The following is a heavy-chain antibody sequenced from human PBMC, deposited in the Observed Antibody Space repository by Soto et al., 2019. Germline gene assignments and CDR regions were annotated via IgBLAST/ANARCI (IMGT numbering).Heavy chain of an antibody. Sequence: EVQLLESGGGLVQPGGSLRLSCVGSGFFFSSYTMTWVRQDPGKGREWVSSFSATSENTYYADSVRGRFTISRDNSKNTLFLQMNSLTAEDTAMYYCAKARDQQWVRLPFDYWGQGILVIVSS. CDR2: FSATSENT. D-gene: IGHD6-19*01. CDR3: AKARDQQWVRLPFDY. CDR1: GFFFSSYT. V-gene: IGHV3-23*01. J-gene: IGHJ4*02.